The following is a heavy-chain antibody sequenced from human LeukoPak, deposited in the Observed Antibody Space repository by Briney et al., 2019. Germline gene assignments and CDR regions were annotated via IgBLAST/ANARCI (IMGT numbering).Heavy chain of an antibody. CDR2: IGAYNGNT. V-gene: IGHV1-18*01. CDR1: GYTFTSYG. D-gene: IGHD6-19*01. CDR3: ARHGDSSGWFIYYYYYMDV. Sequence: ASVKVSCKASGYTFTSYGISWVRQAPGQGLEWMGWIGAYNGNTNYAQKLQGRVTMTTDTSTSTAYMELGSLRSDDTAVYYCARHGDSSGWFIYYYYYMDVWGIGTTVTVSS. J-gene: IGHJ6*03.